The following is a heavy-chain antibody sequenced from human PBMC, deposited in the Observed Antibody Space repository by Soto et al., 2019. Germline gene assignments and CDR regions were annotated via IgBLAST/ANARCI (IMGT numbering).Heavy chain of an antibody. CDR2: IYYSGST. CDR1: GGSISSGDYY. V-gene: IGHV4-30-4*01. D-gene: IGHD3-10*01. CDR3: ARDGGMVRVHGPPYWYYGMDV. J-gene: IGHJ6*02. Sequence: KPSETLSLTCTVSGGSISSGDYYWSWIRQPPGKGLEWIGYIYYSGSTYYNPSLKSRVTISVDTSKNQFSLKLSSVTAADTAVYYCARDGGMVRVHGPPYWYYGMDVWGQGTTVTVSS.